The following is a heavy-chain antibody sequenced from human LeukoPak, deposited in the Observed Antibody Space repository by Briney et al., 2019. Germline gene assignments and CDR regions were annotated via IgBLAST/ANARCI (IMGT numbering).Heavy chain of an antibody. J-gene: IGHJ4*02. CDR1: GGSFSSSTYH. CDR2: IFYTGSTY. CDR3: ARGDDYKSTLFDY. D-gene: IGHD5-12*01. Sequence: SETLSLTCTVSGGSFSSSTYHGGWIRQPPGKGLEWIGTIFYTGSTYYYNPSLKSRVTISVDTSKNQFSLKLSSATATDTAMYYCARGDDYKSTLFDYWGQGTLVTVSS. V-gene: IGHV4-39*07.